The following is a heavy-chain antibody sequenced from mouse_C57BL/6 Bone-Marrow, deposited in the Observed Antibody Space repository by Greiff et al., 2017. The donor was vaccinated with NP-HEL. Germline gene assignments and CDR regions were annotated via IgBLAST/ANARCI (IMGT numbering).Heavy chain of an antibody. J-gene: IGHJ3*01. CDR2: IYPRSGNT. V-gene: IGHV1-81*01. Sequence: QVQLQQPGAELARPGASVKLSCKASGYTFTSYGISWVKQRTGQGLEWIGEIYPRSGNTYYNEKFKGKATLTADKSSSTAYMELRSLTSEDSAVYFCASPIYYDYDGWFAYWGQGTLVTVSA. D-gene: IGHD2-4*01. CDR3: ASPIYYDYDGWFAY. CDR1: GYTFTSYG.